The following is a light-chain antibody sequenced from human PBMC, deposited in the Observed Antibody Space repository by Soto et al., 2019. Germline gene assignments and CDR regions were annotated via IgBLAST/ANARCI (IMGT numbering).Light chain of an antibody. CDR1: QSISDF. V-gene: IGKV3-11*01. CDR2: DTS. CDR3: QQRSKWPLT. Sequence: EIALTQSPVTLSLSPGKRATLSCRASQSISDFLAWYQQKPGQAPRLLIYDTSNRATGTPARFSGSGSGTDFTLTISSLEPEDFAVYFCQQRSKWPLTFGGGTKVETK. J-gene: IGKJ4*01.